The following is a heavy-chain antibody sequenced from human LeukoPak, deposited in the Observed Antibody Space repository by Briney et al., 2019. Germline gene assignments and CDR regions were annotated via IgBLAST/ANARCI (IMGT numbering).Heavy chain of an antibody. CDR1: GFTFSAYW. J-gene: IGHJ6*03. D-gene: IGHD1-14*01. V-gene: IGHV3-7*01. Sequence: GGSLRLSCTTSGFTFSAYWMTWVRQAPGKGMEWVANIKEDGIEKYYVDSVKGRFTISRDNAKNSLYLQMNSLRAEDTAVYYCASNRAGYYYYYMDVWGKGTTVTVSS. CDR3: ASNRAGYYYYYMDV. CDR2: IKEDGIEK.